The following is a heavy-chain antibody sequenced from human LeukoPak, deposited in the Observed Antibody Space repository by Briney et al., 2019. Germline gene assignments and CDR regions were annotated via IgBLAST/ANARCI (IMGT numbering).Heavy chain of an antibody. V-gene: IGHV1-18*01. CDR2: ISAYNGNT. D-gene: IGHD2-2*01. CDR3: ARVGPQYQLLQNWFDP. CDR1: GYTFTSYG. J-gene: IGHJ5*02. Sequence: ASVKVSCKASGYTFTSYGISWVRQAPGQGLEWMGWISAYNGNTNYAQKLQGRVTMTTDTSTSTAYMELRSLRSDDPAVYYCARVGPQYQLLQNWFDPWGQGTLVTVSS.